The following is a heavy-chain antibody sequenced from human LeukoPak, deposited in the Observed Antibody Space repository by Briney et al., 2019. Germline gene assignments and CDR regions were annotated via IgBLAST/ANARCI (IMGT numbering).Heavy chain of an antibody. J-gene: IGHJ5*02. V-gene: IGHV1-2*06. CDR1: GYTFTSYA. Sequence: ASVKVSCKASGYTFTSYAMHWVRQAPGQGLEWMGRINPNSGGTNYAQKFQGRVTMTRDTSISTAYMELSRLRSDDTAVYYCARVVPAAIRAPNNWFGPWGQGTLVTVSS. D-gene: IGHD2-2*02. CDR3: ARVVPAAIRAPNNWFGP. CDR2: INPNSGGT.